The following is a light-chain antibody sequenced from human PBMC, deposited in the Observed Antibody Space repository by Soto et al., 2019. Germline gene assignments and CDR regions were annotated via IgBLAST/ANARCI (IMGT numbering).Light chain of an antibody. J-gene: IGKJ5*01. CDR1: QSISSN. CDR3: QQYNNWPPIT. CDR2: GAS. V-gene: IGKV3-15*01. Sequence: EIVMTQSPATLSVSPGERATLSCRASQSISSNVAWYQQKPGQAPRLLIYGASTRSTGIPGRFSGSGSGTEFTLTISSLQSEDFAVYYCQQYNNWPPITFGQGTRLEIK.